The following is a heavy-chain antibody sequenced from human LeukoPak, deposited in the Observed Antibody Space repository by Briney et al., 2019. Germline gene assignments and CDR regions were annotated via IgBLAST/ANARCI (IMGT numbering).Heavy chain of an antibody. CDR1: GYTLTELS. CDR3: ATVYYYDSSGYPLRGWFDP. D-gene: IGHD3-22*01. J-gene: IGHJ5*02. Sequence: ASVKVSCKVSGYTLTELSMHWVRQAPGKGLEWMGGFDPEDGETIYAQKFQGRVTMTEDTSTDTAYMELSSLRSEDTAVYYCATVYYYDSSGYPLRGWFDPWGQGTLVTVSS. V-gene: IGHV1-24*01. CDR2: FDPEDGET.